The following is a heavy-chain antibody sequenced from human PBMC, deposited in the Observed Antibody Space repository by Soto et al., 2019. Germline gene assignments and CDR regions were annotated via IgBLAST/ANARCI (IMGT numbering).Heavy chain of an antibody. CDR2: ISGNGGST. J-gene: IGHJ3*02. Sequence: GGSLRLSCAASGFTFSSYAMSWVRQAPGKGLEWVSAISGNGGSTYYADSVKGRFTISRDNSKNTLYLQMNSLRAEDTAVYYCAKDGITMIVVVIQDDAFDIWGQGTMVTVSS. CDR1: GFTFSSYA. D-gene: IGHD3-22*01. CDR3: AKDGITMIVVVIQDDAFDI. V-gene: IGHV3-23*01.